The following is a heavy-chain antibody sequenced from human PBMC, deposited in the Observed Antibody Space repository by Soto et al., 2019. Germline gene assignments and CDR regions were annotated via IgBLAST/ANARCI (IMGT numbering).Heavy chain of an antibody. CDR1: GYRFTTYW. V-gene: IGHV5-51*01. CDR2: IYPGDSDT. Sequence: GESLKISCKGSGYRFTTYWINWVRQMPGKGLEWMGIIYPGDSDTRYSPSFQGQVTISADKSINTAYLQWRGLKASDTAVYYCARHHGSPGSHFGMDVWGQGTTVTVSS. D-gene: IGHD6-13*01. CDR3: ARHHGSPGSHFGMDV. J-gene: IGHJ6*02.